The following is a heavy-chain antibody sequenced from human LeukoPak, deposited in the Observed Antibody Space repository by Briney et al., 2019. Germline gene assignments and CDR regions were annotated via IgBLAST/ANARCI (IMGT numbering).Heavy chain of an antibody. CDR1: GFTFSTYA. D-gene: IGHD2-15*01. J-gene: IGHJ4*02. Sequence: GGSLRLSCAASGFTFSTYAMSWVRQAPGKGLEWISIISSGGDTYYADSVKGRFTISRDNSKSTLDLQMSSLRAEDTAVYYCAKGVGGYYFDYWGQGTLVTVSS. CDR3: AKGVGGYYFDY. V-gene: IGHV3-23*01. CDR2: ISSGGDT.